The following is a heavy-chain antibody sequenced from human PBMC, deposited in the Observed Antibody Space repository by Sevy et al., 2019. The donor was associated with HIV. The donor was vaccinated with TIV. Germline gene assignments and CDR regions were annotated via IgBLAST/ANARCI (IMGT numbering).Heavy chain of an antibody. Sequence: GGSLRLSCAASGFTFTDYAMHWVRQAPGKGLEWVSGISWNSGNIGYADSVKGRFTISRDNAKNSLYLQMNSLRGEDTAFYYCAKDRLPNISRFDSWGQGTLVTVSS. V-gene: IGHV3-9*01. D-gene: IGHD2-8*01. J-gene: IGHJ4*02. CDR2: ISWNSGNI. CDR3: AKDRLPNISRFDS. CDR1: GFTFTDYA.